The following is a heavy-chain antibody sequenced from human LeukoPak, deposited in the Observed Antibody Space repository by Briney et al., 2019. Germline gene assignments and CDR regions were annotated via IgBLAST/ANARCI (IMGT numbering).Heavy chain of an antibody. J-gene: IGHJ4*02. V-gene: IGHV3-73*01. CDR2: IRSKANSYAT. CDR3: TRPRFSGSYYLFDY. CDR1: GFTFSGSA. D-gene: IGHD1-26*01. Sequence: GGSLRLSCAASGFTFSGSAMHWVRQASGKGLEWVGRIRSKANSYATAYAASVKVRFTISRDDSKNTAYLQMNSLKTEDTAVYYCTRPRFSGSYYLFDYWGQGTPVTVSS.